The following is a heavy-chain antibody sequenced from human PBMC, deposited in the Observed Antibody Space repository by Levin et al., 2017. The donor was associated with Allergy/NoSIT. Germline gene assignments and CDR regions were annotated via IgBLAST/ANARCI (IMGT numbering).Heavy chain of an antibody. CDR2: INPNSGGT. Sequence: ASVKVSCKASGYTFTGYYMHWVRQAPGQGLEWMGWINPNSGGTNYAQKFQGRVTMTRDTSISTAYMELSRLRSDDTDVYYCARDLSAYNWNDVSEEDYWGQGTLVTVSS. V-gene: IGHV1-2*02. CDR1: GYTFTGYY. D-gene: IGHD1-20*01. CDR3: ARDLSAYNWNDVSEEDY. J-gene: IGHJ4*02.